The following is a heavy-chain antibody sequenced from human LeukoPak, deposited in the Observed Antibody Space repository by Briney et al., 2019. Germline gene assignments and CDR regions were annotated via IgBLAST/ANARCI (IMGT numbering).Heavy chain of an antibody. CDR3: ARGAGGYSYGYPDS. CDR2: LSYDGTHK. Sequence: PGGSLRLSCTASRFTFSSYSMHWVRQAPGKGLEWVAVLSYDGTHKYYTDSAKGRFTISRDNSKNTLYLQMNSLRPEDTAVYFCARGAGGYSYGYPDSWGQGTLVTVSS. J-gene: IGHJ4*02. V-gene: IGHV3-30*04. D-gene: IGHD5-18*01. CDR1: RFTFSSYS.